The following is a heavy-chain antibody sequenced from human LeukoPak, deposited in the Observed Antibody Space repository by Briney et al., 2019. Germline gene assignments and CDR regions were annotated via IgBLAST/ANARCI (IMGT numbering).Heavy chain of an antibody. V-gene: IGHV3-21*01. J-gene: IGHJ4*02. D-gene: IGHD2-21*02. Sequence: PGGSLRLSCAASGFTFSSYSMNWVRQAPGKGLEWVSSISSSNSYIYYADSVKGRFTISRDNAKNSLYLQMNSLRAEDTAVYYCARDMTADYWGQGTLVTVSS. CDR1: GFTFSSYS. CDR3: ARDMTADY. CDR2: ISSSNSYI.